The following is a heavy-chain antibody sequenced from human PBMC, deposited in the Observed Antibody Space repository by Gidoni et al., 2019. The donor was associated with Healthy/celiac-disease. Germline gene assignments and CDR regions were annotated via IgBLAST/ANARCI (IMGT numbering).Heavy chain of an antibody. CDR1: ISSYY. D-gene: IGHD2-15*01. J-gene: IGHJ4*02. CDR2: IYYSGST. CDR3: ARGFGYPY. Sequence: QVQLQESGPGLVKPSVPLSLTSISSYYWSWIRQPPGKGLEWIGYIYYSGSTNYNPSLKSRVTISVDTSKNQFSLKLSSVTAADTAVYYCARGFGYPYWGQGTLVTVSS. V-gene: IGHV4-59*01.